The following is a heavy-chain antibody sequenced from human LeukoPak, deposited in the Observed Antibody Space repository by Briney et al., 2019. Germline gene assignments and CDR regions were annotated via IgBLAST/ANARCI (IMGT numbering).Heavy chain of an antibody. CDR1: GYTFTSYY. CDR2: INPSGGST. D-gene: IGHD3-3*01. V-gene: IGHV1-46*01. J-gene: IGHJ5*02. Sequence: ASVKVSCKASGYTFTSYYMHWVRQAPGQGLEWMGIINPSGGSTSYAQKFQGRVTMTRDMSTSTVYMELRSLRSEDTAVYYCARGTIFGVVAYANWFDPWGQGTLVTVSS. CDR3: ARGTIFGVVAYANWFDP.